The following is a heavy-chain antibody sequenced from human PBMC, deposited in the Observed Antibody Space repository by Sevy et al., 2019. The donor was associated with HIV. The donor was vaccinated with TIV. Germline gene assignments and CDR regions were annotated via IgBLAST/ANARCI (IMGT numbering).Heavy chain of an antibody. D-gene: IGHD3-10*01. CDR2: ISGSGGST. CDR1: GFTFSSYA. Sequence: GGSLRLSCAASGFTFSSYAMSWVRQAPGKGLEWVSAISGSGGSTYYADSVKGRFTISRDNSKNTLYLQMNSLRAEDTAVYYCAKDLRVRGVITFGLRYYFDYWGQGTLVTVSS. CDR3: AKDLRVRGVITFGLRYYFDY. V-gene: IGHV3-23*01. J-gene: IGHJ4*02.